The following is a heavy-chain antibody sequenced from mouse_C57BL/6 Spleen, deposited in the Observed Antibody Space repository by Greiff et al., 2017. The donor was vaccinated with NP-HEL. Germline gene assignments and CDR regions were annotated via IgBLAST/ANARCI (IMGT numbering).Heavy chain of an antibody. CDR2: IDPENGDT. V-gene: IGHV14-4*01. Sequence: VQLQQSGAELVRPGASVKLSCTASGFNIKDDYMHWVKQRPEQGLEWIGWIDPENGDTEYASKFQGKATITADTSSNTAYLQLSSLTSEDTAVYYCTTKSYSNYSFAYWGQGTLVTVSA. CDR3: TTKSYSNYSFAY. J-gene: IGHJ3*01. D-gene: IGHD2-5*01. CDR1: GFNIKDDY.